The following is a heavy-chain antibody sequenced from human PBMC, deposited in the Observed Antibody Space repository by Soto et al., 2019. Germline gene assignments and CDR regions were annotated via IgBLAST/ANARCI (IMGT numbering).Heavy chain of an antibody. V-gene: IGHV3-23*01. Sequence: EVQLLESGGGLVQPGGSLRLACAASGFSFNYYAMVWVRQAPGKGLEWGSGISARGGSSFFADSVKGRFAISRDNSKNVLSLETNNLRAEDAATDFCVKGSIDYIAAGGRWCQGTLVLV. CDR2: ISARGGSS. CDR3: VKGSIDYIAAGGR. CDR1: GFSFNYYA. D-gene: IGHD2-15*01. J-gene: IGHJ4*02.